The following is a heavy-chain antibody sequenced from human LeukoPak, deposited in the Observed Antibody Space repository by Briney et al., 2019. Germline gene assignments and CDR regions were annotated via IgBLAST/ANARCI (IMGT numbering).Heavy chain of an antibody. CDR3: AKAVDIVVVPAANYFDY. D-gene: IGHD2-2*01. J-gene: IGHJ4*02. CDR2: ISGSGGST. CDR1: GFTFSSYA. Sequence: PGGSLRLSCAASGFTFSSYAMSWVRQATGKGLEWVSAISGSGGSTYYADSVKGRFTITRDNSKNTLYLQMNSLRAEDTAVYYCAKAVDIVVVPAANYFDYWGQGTLITVSS. V-gene: IGHV3-23*01.